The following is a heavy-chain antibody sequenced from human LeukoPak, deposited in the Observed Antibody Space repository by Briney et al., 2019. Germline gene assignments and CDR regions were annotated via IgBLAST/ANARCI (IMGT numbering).Heavy chain of an antibody. D-gene: IGHD6-6*01. J-gene: IGHJ4*02. CDR3: AKATYSTSPGYYFDY. Sequence: PGGSLRLSCAASGFTLYDYAMHWVRHAPGKGLEWVSGISWNSAMIAYADSVKGRFTISRDNAKNSLYLQMNSLRAEDTAFYYCAKATYSTSPGYYFDYWGQGTLVTVSS. CDR2: ISWNSAMI. CDR1: GFTLYDYA. V-gene: IGHV3-9*01.